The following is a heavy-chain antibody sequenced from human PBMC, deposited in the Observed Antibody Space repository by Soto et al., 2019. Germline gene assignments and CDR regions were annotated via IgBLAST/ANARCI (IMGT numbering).Heavy chain of an antibody. CDR3: ARHLSHLKFGWFDP. J-gene: IGHJ5*02. D-gene: IGHD3-3*02. CDR1: GFTFSSYA. CDR2: LSDDGTNK. V-gene: IGHV3-30-3*01. Sequence: QVQLAESGGGVVQPGRSLRLSCAASGFTFSSYAFHWVRQAPGKGLEWVAILSDDGTNKDYAGSVKGRFTISRDNSRNTLYLQINSLRAEDTAVYYCARHLSHLKFGWFDPWGQGTLVIVSS.